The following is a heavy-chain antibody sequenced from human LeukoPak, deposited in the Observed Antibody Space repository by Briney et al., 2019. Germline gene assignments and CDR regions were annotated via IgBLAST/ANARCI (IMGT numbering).Heavy chain of an antibody. J-gene: IGHJ4*02. CDR2: IKGRTDDETS. V-gene: IGHV3-15*01. CDR1: GLSFIDAW. D-gene: IGHD2-8*01. Sequence: GESLRLSCEVSGLSFIDAWMSWVRQTPGRGLEWVGRIKGRTDDETSDFAAPVKGRFTISRGVSKNTVYLHMNRLTSDDTAVYYCTWMATVYTVDIWGQGPGSPSPQ. CDR3: TWMATVYTVDI.